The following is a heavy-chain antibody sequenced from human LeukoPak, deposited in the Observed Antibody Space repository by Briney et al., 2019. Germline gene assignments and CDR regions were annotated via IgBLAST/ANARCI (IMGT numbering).Heavy chain of an antibody. CDR2: IRYDGSNK. Sequence: GGSLRLSCAASGFTFSSYGMHWVRQAPGKGLEWVAFIRYDGSNKYYADSVKGRFTISRDNSKNTLYLQMNSLRAEDTAVYYCVKDGPLGEQQLEQRPDAFDIWGQGTMVTVSS. J-gene: IGHJ3*02. V-gene: IGHV3-30*02. CDR3: VKDGPLGEQQLEQRPDAFDI. D-gene: IGHD6-13*01. CDR1: GFTFSSYG.